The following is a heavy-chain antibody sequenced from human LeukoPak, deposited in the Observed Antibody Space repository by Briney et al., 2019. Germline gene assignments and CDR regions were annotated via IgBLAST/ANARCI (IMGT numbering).Heavy chain of an antibody. D-gene: IGHD6-6*01. CDR1: GFTLSSSW. J-gene: IGHJ4*02. CDR2: IKQDESEK. V-gene: IGHV3-7*01. Sequence: GGSLRLSCAASGFTLSSSWMSWVRQAPGKGLEWVANIKQDESEKYYVDSVRGRFTISRDNAENSLYLQMNSLRAEDTAVYYCARGSSFGSYWGQGTLVTVSS. CDR3: ARGSSFGSY.